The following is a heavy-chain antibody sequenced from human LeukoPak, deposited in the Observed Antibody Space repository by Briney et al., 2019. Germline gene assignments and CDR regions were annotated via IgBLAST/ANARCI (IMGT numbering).Heavy chain of an antibody. V-gene: IGHV3-66*02. J-gene: IGHJ4*02. Sequence: GGSLRLSRAASGFNVNTNYMTWVRQAPGRGLEWVSIIYSGGGTYYADSGKGRFTISRDNSKNRLYLQMNSLRSEDTAVYYCARGADCGSDCSSRRRDFDYWGQGTLVTVSS. CDR3: ARGADCGSDCSSRRRDFDY. CDR1: GFNVNTNY. D-gene: IGHD2-21*01. CDR2: IYSGGGT.